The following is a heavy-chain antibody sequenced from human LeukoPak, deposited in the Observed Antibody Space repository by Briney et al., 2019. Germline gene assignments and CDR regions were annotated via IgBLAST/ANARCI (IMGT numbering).Heavy chain of an antibody. V-gene: IGHV3-53*01. CDR1: GFTVSSNY. Sequence: GGSLRLSCAASGFTVSSNYMSWVRQAPGKGLEWVSVIYSGGSTYYADSVKGRFTISRDNAKNSLYLQMNSLRAEDTAVYYCATESRFRNAFDIWGQGTMVTVSS. J-gene: IGHJ3*02. CDR2: IYSGGST. CDR3: ATESRFRNAFDI.